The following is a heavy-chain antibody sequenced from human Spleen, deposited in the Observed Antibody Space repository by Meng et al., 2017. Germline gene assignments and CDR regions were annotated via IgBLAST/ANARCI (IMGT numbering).Heavy chain of an antibody. CDR2: IYHSGST. V-gene: IGHV4-4*02. Sequence: QVQLQGPGPGLVKPSGTLSLTCGVSGGSISSTNWWSWVRQPPGKGLEWIGEIYHSGSTNYNPSLKSRVTISVDKSKNQFSLKLSSVTAADTAVYYCARMRRELVVNYYFDYWGQGTLVTVSS. CDR1: GGSISSTNW. CDR3: ARMRRELVVNYYFDY. J-gene: IGHJ4*02. D-gene: IGHD6-6*01.